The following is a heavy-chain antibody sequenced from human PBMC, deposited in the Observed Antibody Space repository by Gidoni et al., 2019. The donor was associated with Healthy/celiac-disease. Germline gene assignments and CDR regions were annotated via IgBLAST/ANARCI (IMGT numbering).Heavy chain of an antibody. D-gene: IGHD1-26*01. CDR3: AKEGDYYYGMDV. CDR2: ISWNSGSI. CDR1: GFTFDAYA. J-gene: IGHJ6*02. Sequence: EVQLVESGGGLVQPGRSLRLSCAASGFTFDAYAMHWVRQAPGKGLEWVLGISWNSGSIGYADSVKGRFTISRDNAKNSLYLQMNSLRAEDTALYYCAKEGDYYYGMDVWGQGTTVTVSS. V-gene: IGHV3-9*01.